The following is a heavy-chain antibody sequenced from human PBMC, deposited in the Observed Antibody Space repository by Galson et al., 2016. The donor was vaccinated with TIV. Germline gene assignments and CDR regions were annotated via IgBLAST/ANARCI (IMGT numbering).Heavy chain of an antibody. V-gene: IGHV4-61*01. CDR3: AKHLTGSASFDY. CDR1: GGSVSSGSYY. J-gene: IGHJ4*02. CDR2: ISYSGST. Sequence: ETLSLTCTVSGGSVSSGSYYWSWIRQPPGKGLEYIGYISYSGSTNYNSSLKSRVTISVDTSKNQFSLKLSSVTAADTALYYCAKHLTGSASFDYWGQGTLVTVSS. D-gene: IGHD7-27*01.